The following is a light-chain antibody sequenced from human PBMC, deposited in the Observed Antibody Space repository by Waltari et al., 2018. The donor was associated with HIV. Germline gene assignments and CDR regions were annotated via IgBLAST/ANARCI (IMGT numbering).Light chain of an antibody. V-gene: IGKV3-20*01. CDR3: QHFGSSHLT. J-gene: IGKJ4*01. CDR1: QSVSSSY. CDR2: GAS. Sequence: EIVLTQSPGTLSWSPGERGTLSCRASQSVSSSYLAWYQQKPGQAPRLLIYGASSRATGIPDRFSGSGSGTDFTLSISGLEPEDFAVYYCQHFGSSHLTFGGGTKVEIK.